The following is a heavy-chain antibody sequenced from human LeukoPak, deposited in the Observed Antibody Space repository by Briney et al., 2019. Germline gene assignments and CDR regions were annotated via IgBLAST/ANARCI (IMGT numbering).Heavy chain of an antibody. CDR3: ARAVPGTSIDLDY. J-gene: IGHJ4*02. V-gene: IGHV3-21*01. D-gene: IGHD6-13*01. CDR2: ISSSSSYI. Sequence: GGSLRLSCAASGFTFSSYSMNWVRQAPGKGLEWVSSISSSSSYIYYADSVKGRFTISRDNAKNSLYLQVNSLRAEDTAVYHCARAVPGTSIDLDYWGQGTLVTVSS. CDR1: GFTFSSYS.